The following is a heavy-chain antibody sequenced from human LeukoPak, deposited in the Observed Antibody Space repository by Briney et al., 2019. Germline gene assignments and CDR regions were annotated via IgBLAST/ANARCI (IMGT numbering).Heavy chain of an antibody. V-gene: IGHV4-4*07. Sequence: SETLSLTCTVSGGSISSYCWSWIRQPAGKGLEWIGRIYTSGSTNYNPSLKSRVTMSVDTSKNQFSLKLSSVTAADTAVYYCAREYGGFWSGYYTYYYYYYMDVWGKGTTVTVSS. CDR2: IYTSGST. CDR3: AREYGGFWSGYYTYYYYYYMDV. CDR1: GGSISSYC. D-gene: IGHD3-3*01. J-gene: IGHJ6*03.